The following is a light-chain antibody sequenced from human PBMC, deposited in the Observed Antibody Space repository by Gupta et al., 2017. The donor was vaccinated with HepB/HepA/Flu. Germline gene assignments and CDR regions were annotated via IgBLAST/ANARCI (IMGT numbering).Light chain of an antibody. CDR1: SSDVGGYNY. CDR2: DVS. J-gene: IGLJ1*01. CDR3: SSYTSSSTRV. V-gene: IGLV2-14*03. Sequence: QSALTQPAPVSGSPGESITISCTRTSSDVGGYNYVSWYQQHPGKAPKLMIYDVSNRPSGVSNRFSGSKSGNTASLTISGLQAEDEADYYCSSYTSSSTRVFGTGTKVTVL.